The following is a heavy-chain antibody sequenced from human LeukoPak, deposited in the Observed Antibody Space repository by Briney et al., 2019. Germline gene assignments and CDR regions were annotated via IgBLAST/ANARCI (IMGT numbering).Heavy chain of an antibody. J-gene: IGHJ4*02. CDR2: ISYDGSNK. V-gene: IGHV3-30*01. CDR1: GFTFSSYA. CDR3: AREKQLVCVDY. Sequence: PGGSLRLSCPASGFTFSSYAMHWVRQAPGKGLEWVAVISYDGSNKYYADSVKGRFTISRDNSKNTLYLQMNSLRAEDTAVYYCAREKQLVCVDYWGQGTLVTVSS. D-gene: IGHD6-13*01.